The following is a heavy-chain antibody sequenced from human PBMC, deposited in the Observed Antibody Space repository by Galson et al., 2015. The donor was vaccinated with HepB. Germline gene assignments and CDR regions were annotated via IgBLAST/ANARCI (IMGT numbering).Heavy chain of an antibody. CDR2: IIPVVDTV. CDR1: GGTFSSHE. V-gene: IGHV1-69*04. Sequence: SVKVSCKASGGTFSSHEVNWVRQAQGQGLEWMGRIIPVVDTVNYAEKFQGRVTISADSSTSTAYMDLSNLTSGDTAVYYCARDPRSRTMVQGVVHCGLDVWGQGTTVTVSS. CDR3: ARDPRSRTMVQGVVHCGLDV. J-gene: IGHJ6*02. D-gene: IGHD3-10*01.